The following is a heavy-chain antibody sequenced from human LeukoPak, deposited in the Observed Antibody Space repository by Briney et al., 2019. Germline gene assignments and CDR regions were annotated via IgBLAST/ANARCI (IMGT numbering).Heavy chain of an antibody. CDR2: IDEGGSEK. V-gene: IGHV3-7*03. CDR3: VREDTALVIAY. CDR1: GFTFSRFW. D-gene: IGHD5-18*01. J-gene: IGHJ4*02. Sequence: GGSLRLSCEASGFTFSRFWMSWVRQAPGEGLEWVANIDEGGSEKYHVGSVRGRFTISRDNAKNSLYLQMNSLRAEDTAVYYCVREDTALVIAYWGQGTLVTVSS.